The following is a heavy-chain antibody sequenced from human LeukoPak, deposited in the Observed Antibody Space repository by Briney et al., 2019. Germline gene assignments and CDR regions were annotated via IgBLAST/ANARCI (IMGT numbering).Heavy chain of an antibody. Sequence: SQTLSLTCTVSGGSISSGSYYWSWIRQPPGKGLEWIGYIYYSGSTNYNPSLKSRVTISVDTSKNQFSLKLSSVTAADTAVYYCARVRSPGIAAAGPFDYWGQGTLVTVSS. V-gene: IGHV4-61*01. D-gene: IGHD6-13*01. CDR1: GGSISSGSYY. CDR3: ARVRSPGIAAAGPFDY. J-gene: IGHJ4*02. CDR2: IYYSGST.